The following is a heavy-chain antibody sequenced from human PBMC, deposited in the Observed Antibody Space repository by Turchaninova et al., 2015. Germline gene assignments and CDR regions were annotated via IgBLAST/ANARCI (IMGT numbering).Heavy chain of an antibody. CDR2: SHPEGINPDASIK. CDR3: ARDVAYNRFDP. Sequence: EVQFVESGGGVVQPGGSLGLSGVAVGAPFGKYWWGWVRQAPGKGLEGVGHSHPEGINPDASIKNLADSVRGRFTISRDSAKNSLYLQMNSLRAEDTAVYYCARDVAYNRFDPWGQGTLVTVSS. CDR1: GAPFGKYW. V-gene: IGHV3-7*04. J-gene: IGHJ5*02.